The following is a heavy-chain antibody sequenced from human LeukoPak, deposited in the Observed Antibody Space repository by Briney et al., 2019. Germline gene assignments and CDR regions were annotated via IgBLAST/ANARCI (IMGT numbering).Heavy chain of an antibody. J-gene: IGHJ4*02. Sequence: PPETLSLTCTVSGGSISSYYWSWIRQPPGKGLEWIGYIYYSGSTNYNPSLKSRVTISVDTSKNQFSLKLSSVTAADTAVYYCARVSYDILTGYYDSFDYWGQGTLVTVSS. CDR3: ARVSYDILTGYYDSFDY. CDR1: GGSISSYY. D-gene: IGHD3-9*01. V-gene: IGHV4-59*01. CDR2: IYYSGST.